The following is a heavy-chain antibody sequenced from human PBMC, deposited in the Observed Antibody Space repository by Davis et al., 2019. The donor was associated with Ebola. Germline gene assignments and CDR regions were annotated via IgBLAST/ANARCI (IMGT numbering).Heavy chain of an antibody. Sequence: ASVKVSCKASGYSFTSYPMNWVRQAPGQGLEWMGWIHTNTGNPTYAQGFTGRFVFSLDTSVSTAYLQISSLKAEDTAVYYCARDLTHSGYDFTVGYYYYGMDVWGQGTTVTVSS. V-gene: IGHV7-4-1*02. CDR1: GYSFTSYP. CDR3: ARDLTHSGYDFTVGYYYYGMDV. D-gene: IGHD5-12*01. CDR2: IHTNTGNP. J-gene: IGHJ6*02.